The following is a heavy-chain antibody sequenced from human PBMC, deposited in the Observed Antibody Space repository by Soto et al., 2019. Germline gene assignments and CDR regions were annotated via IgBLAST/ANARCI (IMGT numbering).Heavy chain of an antibody. Sequence: SETLSLTCTVSGGSVSSNSYSWGWIRQSPGKGLEWIGIIYSTENTYYHPSLLSRVTISADTSMNEFSLRLSSVTAADTAVYYCARHSYYYGSTYGCWLDPWGQGTLVTVS. CDR1: GGSVSSNSYS. J-gene: IGHJ5*02. V-gene: IGHV4-39*01. CDR3: ARHSYYYGSTYGCWLDP. CDR2: IYSTENT. D-gene: IGHD3-10*01.